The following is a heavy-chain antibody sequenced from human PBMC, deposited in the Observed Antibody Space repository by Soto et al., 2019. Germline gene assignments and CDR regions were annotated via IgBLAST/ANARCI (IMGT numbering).Heavy chain of an antibody. CDR1: GASISAYA. CDR2: LYSSGNT. Sequence: PSETLSLTCTVSGASISAYAWSWIRQPAGKGLEWIGRLYSSGNTNYNPSFKSRLTMSADTSKNQFSLKLSSVTAADTAVYYCARGPYSSGWYVVDYWGPGTLVTVSS. D-gene: IGHD6-19*01. V-gene: IGHV4-4*07. J-gene: IGHJ4*02. CDR3: ARGPYSSGWYVVDY.